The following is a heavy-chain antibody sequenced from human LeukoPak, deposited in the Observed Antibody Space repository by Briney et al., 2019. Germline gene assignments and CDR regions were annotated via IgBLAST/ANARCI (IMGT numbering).Heavy chain of an antibody. CDR2: ISGSGGST. V-gene: IGHV3-23*01. Sequence: GGSLRLSCAASGFTFSSYAMSWVRQAPGKGLEWVSAISGSGGSTYYADSMKGRFTISRDNSKNTLYLQMNSLRAEDTAVYYCAKGPYVWGSYRSPDYWGQGTLVTVXS. CDR1: GFTFSSYA. D-gene: IGHD3-16*02. CDR3: AKGPYVWGSYRSPDY. J-gene: IGHJ4*02.